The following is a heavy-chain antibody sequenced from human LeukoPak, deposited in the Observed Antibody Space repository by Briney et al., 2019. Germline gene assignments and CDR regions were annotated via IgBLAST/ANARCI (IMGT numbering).Heavy chain of an antibody. Sequence: GGSLRLSCAASGFTFSNARMNRVRQAPGKGLERDGRIKTKTDDGATDYSAPVKDRFTISRDDSKTTLYLQMNGLKTEDTAIYYCTTYVGATAYWGQGTLVTVSS. CDR1: GFTFSNAR. D-gene: IGHD1-26*01. J-gene: IGHJ4*02. CDR3: TTYVGATAY. V-gene: IGHV3-15*01. CDR2: IKTKTDDGAT.